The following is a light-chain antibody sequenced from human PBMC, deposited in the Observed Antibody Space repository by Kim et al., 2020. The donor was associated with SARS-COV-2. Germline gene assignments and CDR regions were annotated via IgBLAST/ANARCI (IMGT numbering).Light chain of an antibody. Sequence: LGQTVRITCQGDSLRSYCASWYQQRPGQAPVLVIYGKKNRPSGIPDRFSGSSSGNTASLTITGAQAEDEADYYCNSRDSSGNHHYVFGTGTNVTVL. J-gene: IGLJ1*01. CDR1: SLRSYC. V-gene: IGLV3-19*01. CDR2: GKK. CDR3: NSRDSSGNHHYV.